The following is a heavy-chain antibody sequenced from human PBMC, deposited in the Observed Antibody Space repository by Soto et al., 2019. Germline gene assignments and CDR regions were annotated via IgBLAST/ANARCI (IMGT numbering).Heavy chain of an antibody. CDR1: VASITFGGYS. CDR3: ARGGGSDSFDY. V-gene: IGHV4-30-2*01. D-gene: IGHD1-26*01. Sequence: TLSLTCTVSVASITFGGYSWSWILQTPGKGLEWIGYINHLETTFYNPSFESRLTLSIDRAKNQFPLKLHSMSAADRAVYFCARGGGSDSFDYWGQGILVTVSS. CDR2: INHLETT. J-gene: IGHJ4*02.